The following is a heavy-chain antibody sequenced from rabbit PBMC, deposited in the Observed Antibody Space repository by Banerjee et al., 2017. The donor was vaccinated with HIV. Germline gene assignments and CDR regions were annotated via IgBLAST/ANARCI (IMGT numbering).Heavy chain of an antibody. CDR1: GFTISNTYY. J-gene: IGHJ4*01. CDR3: ARDEGGWGDFNL. CDR2: IYSGKTGST. V-gene: IGHV1S43*01. D-gene: IGHD4-1*01. Sequence: QQQLEESGGGLVQPEGSLALTCKASGFTISNTYYMCWVRQAPGKGLEWIGCIYSGKTGSTYYASWAKGRFTITRSTSLNTVDLKMTSLTAADTATYSCARDEGGWGDFNLWGQGTLVTVS.